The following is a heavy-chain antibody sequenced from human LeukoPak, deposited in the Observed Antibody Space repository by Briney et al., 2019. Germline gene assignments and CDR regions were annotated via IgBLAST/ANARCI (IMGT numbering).Heavy chain of an antibody. V-gene: IGHV3-74*01. J-gene: IGHJ4*02. D-gene: IGHD1-26*01. CDR2: INSDGSSA. Sequence: GGSLRLSCAASGFTFSSYAMHWVRQAPGKGLVWVSRINSDGSSAGYADSVKGRFTISRDNAKNTLYLQMNSLRAEDTAVYYCASKLVVGATKSDYFDYWGQGTLVTVSS. CDR3: ASKLVVGATKSDYFDY. CDR1: GFTFSSYA.